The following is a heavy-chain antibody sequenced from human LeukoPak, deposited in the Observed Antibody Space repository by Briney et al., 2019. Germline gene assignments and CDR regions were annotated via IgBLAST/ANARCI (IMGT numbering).Heavy chain of an antibody. V-gene: IGHV3-7*03. CDR3: ATDSGSTRSYYYYYYMDV. CDR2: IKQDGSEK. D-gene: IGHD1-26*01. CDR1: GFTFSSYW. J-gene: IGHJ6*03. Sequence: GGSLRLSCAASGFTFSSYWMSWVRQAPGKGLEWVANIKQDGSEKYYVDSVKGRFTISRDNAKNSLYLQMNSLRAEDTAVYYCATDSGSTRSYYYYYYMDVWGKGTTVTVSS.